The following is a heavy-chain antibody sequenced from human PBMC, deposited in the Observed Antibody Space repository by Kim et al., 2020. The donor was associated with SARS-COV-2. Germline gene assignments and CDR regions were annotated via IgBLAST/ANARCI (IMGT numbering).Heavy chain of an antibody. D-gene: IGHD3-16*01. CDR2: ISGSGDNT. J-gene: IGHJ4*02. Sequence: GGSLRLSCAASGFTFSIYAMTWVRQAPGKGLEWVSGISGSGDNTYYADSVKGRFTISRDNSKNTVYLQMNNLRGEDTAVYYCAKSSTEVPNGGKWGQGILVTVSS. CDR1: GFTFSIYA. V-gene: IGHV3-23*01. CDR3: AKSSTEVPNGGK.